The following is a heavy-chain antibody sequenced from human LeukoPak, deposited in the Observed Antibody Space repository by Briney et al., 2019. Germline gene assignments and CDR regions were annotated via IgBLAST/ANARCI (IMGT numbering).Heavy chain of an antibody. Sequence: PGGSLTLSCAASGFTFSNFGITWVRQAPGRGLECVSTIVGRDGDAYYADSVNGQFTISSDISKNTVYLQMNSLRGDDTAVYYCAKYGIVLPPGSHIPHWFDFWGQGALVTVTS. V-gene: IGHV3-23*01. CDR3: AKYGIVLPPGSHIPHWFDF. CDR2: IVGRDGDA. D-gene: IGHD2-8*01. CDR1: GFTFSNFG. J-gene: IGHJ5*01.